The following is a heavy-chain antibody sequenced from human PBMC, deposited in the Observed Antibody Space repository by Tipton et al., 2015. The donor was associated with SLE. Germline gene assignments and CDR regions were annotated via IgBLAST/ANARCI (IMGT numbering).Heavy chain of an antibody. D-gene: IGHD3-10*01. CDR3: ATLDASGSYPFDY. Sequence: TLSLTCTVSGGSTSSDSYYWSWLRQPAGKGLEWLGHISASGRTNYTPSLKSRVTISVDMSKNQFSLKLSSVTAADTAVYYCATLDASGSYPFDYWGQGTRVTVSS. CDR1: GGSTSSDSYY. J-gene: IGHJ4*02. CDR2: ISASGRT. V-gene: IGHV4-61*09.